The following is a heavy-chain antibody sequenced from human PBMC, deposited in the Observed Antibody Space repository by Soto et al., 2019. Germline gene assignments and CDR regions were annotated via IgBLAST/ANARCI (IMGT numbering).Heavy chain of an antibody. CDR1: GFTFDSYG. CDR2: ISYDGTKT. CDR3: AKGWYYDILTGPDF. Sequence: GVSLRLSCAASGFTFDSYGMHWVRQAPGRGLEWVAVISYDGTKTYYGNSVKGRFSISRDNSKNTLFLQMNDLRADDTAVYYCAKGWYYDILTGPDFWGQGTLVTVSS. V-gene: IGHV3-30*18. D-gene: IGHD3-9*01. J-gene: IGHJ4*02.